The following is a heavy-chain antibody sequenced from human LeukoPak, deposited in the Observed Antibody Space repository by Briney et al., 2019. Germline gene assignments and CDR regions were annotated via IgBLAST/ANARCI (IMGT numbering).Heavy chain of an antibody. Sequence: PGRSLRLSCAASGFTFSSYGMHWVRQAPGKGLEWVAVISYDGSNKYYADSVKGRFTISRDNSKSTLYLQMNSLRVEDTAVYYCAKVSAGMGDVDYWGQGTLVTVSS. D-gene: IGHD6-19*01. CDR3: AKVSAGMGDVDY. CDR1: GFTFSSYG. J-gene: IGHJ4*02. CDR2: ISYDGSNK. V-gene: IGHV3-30*18.